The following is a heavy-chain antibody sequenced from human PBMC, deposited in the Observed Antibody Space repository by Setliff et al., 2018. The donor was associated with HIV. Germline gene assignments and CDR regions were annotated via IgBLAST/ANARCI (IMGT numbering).Heavy chain of an antibody. CDR2: INAGNGNT. Sequence: ASVKVSCKASGYTFTSNALHWVRQAPGHRLEWMGWINAGNGNTKYSQKFQGRVTITRDTSASTVYMELSNLRSEDTAVYYCARGKGVYYGSGLNWFDPWGQGTLVTVSS. CDR3: ARGKGVYYGSGLNWFDP. J-gene: IGHJ5*02. CDR1: GYTFTSNA. V-gene: IGHV1-3*01. D-gene: IGHD3-10*01.